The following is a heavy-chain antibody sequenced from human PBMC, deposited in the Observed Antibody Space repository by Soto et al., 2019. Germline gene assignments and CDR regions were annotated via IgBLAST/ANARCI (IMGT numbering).Heavy chain of an antibody. CDR3: AGNTEKGY. Sequence: EVQLVESGGGLVQPGGSLRLSCAASGFIVSSNYMSWVRQAPGKGLEWVSVIYSGGKIYYADSVKGRFTSSRDNSKNTLYLQMNSLRVEDSGVYYCAGNTEKGYWGQGTLVTVSS. CDR2: IYSGGKI. D-gene: IGHD2-2*02. CDR1: GFIVSSNY. J-gene: IGHJ4*02. V-gene: IGHV3-66*01.